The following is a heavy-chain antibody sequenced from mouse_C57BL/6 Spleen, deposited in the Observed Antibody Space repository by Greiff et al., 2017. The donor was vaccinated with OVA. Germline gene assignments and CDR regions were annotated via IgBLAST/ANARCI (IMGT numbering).Heavy chain of an antibody. J-gene: IGHJ2*01. CDR1: GFTFTDYY. CDR3: ARCRVITTGFDD. Sequence: VQRLQSGGGLVQPGGSLSLSCAASGFTFTDYYMSWVRQPPGKALEWFGFFRTKANGYTSEYSASVKGRFTIARDNSQSFLYLHMNALRADDSDTYDCARCRVITTGFDDWGKGTTLTVSS. D-gene: IGHD1-1*01. CDR2: FRTKANGYTS. V-gene: IGHV7-3*01.